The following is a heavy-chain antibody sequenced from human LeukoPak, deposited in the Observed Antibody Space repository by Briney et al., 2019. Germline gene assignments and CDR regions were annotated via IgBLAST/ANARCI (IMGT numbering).Heavy chain of an antibody. CDR1: GFTFSSYS. Sequence: GGSLRLSCAASGFTFSSYSMNWVRQAPGKGLEWVSSISSSSSYIYYADSVKGRFTISRDNAKNSLYLQMNSLRAEDTAVYYCAKDRVLYYYDSSTLPGSWGQGTMVTVSS. CDR3: AKDRVLYYYDSSTLPGS. D-gene: IGHD3-22*01. J-gene: IGHJ3*01. V-gene: IGHV3-21*04. CDR2: ISSSSSYI.